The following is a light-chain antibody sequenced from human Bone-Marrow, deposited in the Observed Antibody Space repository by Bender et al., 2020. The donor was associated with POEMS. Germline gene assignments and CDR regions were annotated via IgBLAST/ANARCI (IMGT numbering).Light chain of an antibody. V-gene: IGLV2-14*03. CDR1: SSDVGGYNY. J-gene: IGLJ3*02. CDR3: SSYTASSTSWV. Sequence: QSALTQPASVSGSPGQSITISCTGTSSDVGGYNYVSWYQQHPGKAPKLIICDVTNRPSGVPARFSGSKSGNTASLAISWLQTEDEADYYCSSYTASSTSWVFGGGTKLTVL. CDR2: DVT.